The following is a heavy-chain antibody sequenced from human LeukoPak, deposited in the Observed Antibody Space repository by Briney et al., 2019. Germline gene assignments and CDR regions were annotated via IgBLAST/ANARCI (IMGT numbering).Heavy chain of an antibody. CDR1: GYTFTTYY. J-gene: IGHJ4*02. V-gene: IGHV1-69*13. CDR2: IIPIFGTA. Sequence: SVKVSCKASGYTFTTYYMHWVRQAPGQGLEWMGGIIPIFGTANYAQKFQGRVTITADESTSTAYMELSSLRSEDTAVYYCATLFYGSGSNYNVKYFDYWGQGTLVTVSS. CDR3: ATLFYGSGSNYNVKYFDY. D-gene: IGHD3-10*01.